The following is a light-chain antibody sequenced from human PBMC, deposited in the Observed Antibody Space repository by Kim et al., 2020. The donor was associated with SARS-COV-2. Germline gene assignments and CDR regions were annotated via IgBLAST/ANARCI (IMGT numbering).Light chain of an antibody. CDR2: GAS. Sequence: VSPGESATLSCRASQSVSSDLAWFQQKPGQAPRLLIYGASTRATGIPARFSGSGSGTEFTLTISSLQSEDFAVYYCQQYYNWPPLTFGGGTKVEI. V-gene: IGKV3-15*01. CDR1: QSVSSD. CDR3: QQYYNWPPLT. J-gene: IGKJ4*01.